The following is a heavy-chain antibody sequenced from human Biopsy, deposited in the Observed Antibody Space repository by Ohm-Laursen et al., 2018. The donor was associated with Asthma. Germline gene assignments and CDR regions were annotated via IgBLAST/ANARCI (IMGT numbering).Heavy chain of an antibody. Sequence: SLRLSCAASGFTFSTYGMHWVRQAPGKGLEWVAYIAWDGINSYYADSVKGRFTISRDNSRNTLYLQKNSLRADDTAVYYCARAGESDLVGGLDVWGQGATVIVS. J-gene: IGHJ6*02. CDR1: GFTFSTYG. D-gene: IGHD2-21*01. CDR3: ARAGESDLVGGLDV. V-gene: IGHV3-30*03. CDR2: IAWDGINS.